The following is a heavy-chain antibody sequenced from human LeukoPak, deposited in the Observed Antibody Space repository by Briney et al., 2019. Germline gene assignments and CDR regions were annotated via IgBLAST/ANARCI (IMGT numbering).Heavy chain of an antibody. J-gene: IGHJ4*02. D-gene: IGHD4-23*01. CDR3: AYSTVVTRGCY. Sequence: SETLSLTCAVYGGSFSGYYWSWIRQPPGKGLEWIGEINHSGSTKYNPSLKSRVTISVDKSKNQFSLKLSSVTAADTAVYYWAYSTVVTRGCYWGQGTLVTVSS. V-gene: IGHV4-34*01. CDR2: INHSGST. CDR1: GGSFSGYY.